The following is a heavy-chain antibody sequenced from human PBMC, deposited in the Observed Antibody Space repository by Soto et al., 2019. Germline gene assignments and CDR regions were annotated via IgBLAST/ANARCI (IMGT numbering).Heavy chain of an antibody. J-gene: IGHJ5*02. D-gene: IGHD2-15*01. CDR1: GGTFSRDA. CDR3: ARGVVVVAASQLGWFDP. V-gene: IGHV1-69*01. Sequence: QVQLVQSGAEVKKPGSSVKVSCKASGGTFSRDAISWVRQAPGQGLEWMGGIIPMVVTAKYVQKFQGRLTITADESTTTAYMELRSLRSDDTAVYYCARGVVVVAASQLGWFDPWGQGTLVTVSS. CDR2: IIPMVVTA.